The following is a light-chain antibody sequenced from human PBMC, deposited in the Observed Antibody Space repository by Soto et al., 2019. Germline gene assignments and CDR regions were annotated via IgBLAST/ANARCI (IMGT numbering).Light chain of an antibody. CDR2: ATS. CDR1: QGIRGW. J-gene: IGKJ4*01. V-gene: IGKV1D-16*01. CDR3: QQYNNSPLT. Sequence: TQYHSSLSAFIGARVTITCRASQGIRGWLALYQLKPGKAPKSLIYATSTLQDGVPSRFSGNGSETEFTLTISSLQSEDIATYYCQQYNNSPLTFGGGTKVDIK.